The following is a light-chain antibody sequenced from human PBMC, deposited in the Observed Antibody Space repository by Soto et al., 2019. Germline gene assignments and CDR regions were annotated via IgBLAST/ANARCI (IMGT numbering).Light chain of an antibody. CDR1: QDIHTY. CDR3: QQFDSLSR. Sequence: DIPMTQSPSSLSASVGDRVTITCQASQDIHTYLNWYQHKPGKAPKLLIYDTFHLETGVPSRFRAGGSGTDITFTISSLQPEDVATYYCQQFDSLSRFGGGTKVAI. J-gene: IGKJ4*01. V-gene: IGKV1-33*01. CDR2: DTF.